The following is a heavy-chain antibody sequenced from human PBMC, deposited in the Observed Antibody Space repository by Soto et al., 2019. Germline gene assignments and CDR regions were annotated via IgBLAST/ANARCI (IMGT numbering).Heavy chain of an antibody. D-gene: IGHD3-22*01. CDR1: GFTFSSYA. Sequence: HPGGSLRLSCAASGFTFSSYAMSWVRQAPGKGLEWVSAISGSGGSTYYADSVKGRFTISRDNSKNTLYLQMNSLRAEDTAVYYCAKAGYYYDSSGYRRPIDYWGQGTLVTVSS. CDR2: ISGSGGST. V-gene: IGHV3-23*01. J-gene: IGHJ4*02. CDR3: AKAGYYYDSSGYRRPIDY.